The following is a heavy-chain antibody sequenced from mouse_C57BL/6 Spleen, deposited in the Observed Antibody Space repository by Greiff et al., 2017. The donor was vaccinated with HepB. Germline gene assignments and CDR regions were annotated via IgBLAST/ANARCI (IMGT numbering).Heavy chain of an antibody. CDR1: GFSLTSYG. D-gene: IGHD1-1*01. CDR2: IWRGGST. V-gene: IGHV2-5*01. CDR3: AINYYRSSYGYFDV. Sequence: VQLQESGPGLVQPSQSLSITCTVSGFSLTSYGVHWVRQSPGKGLEWLGVIWRGGSTDYNAAFMSRLSITKDNSKSQVFFKMNSLQADDTAIYYCAINYYRSSYGYFDVWGTGTTVTVSS. J-gene: IGHJ1*03.